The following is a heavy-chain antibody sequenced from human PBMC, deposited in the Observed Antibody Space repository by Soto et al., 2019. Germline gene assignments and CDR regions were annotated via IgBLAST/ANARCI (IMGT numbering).Heavy chain of an antibody. Sequence: SVKVSCKASGYTFAGHYIHWVRQAPEQGPEWMGEIGPETGATRYAQKFQGRVTMTRDMSITTVYMELNNLSPDDTAVYYCGRGRSGQIVVFYWGQGTPVTVSS. D-gene: IGHD1-26*01. J-gene: IGHJ4*02. CDR2: IGPETGAT. CDR1: GYTFAGHY. CDR3: GRGRSGQIVVFY. V-gene: IGHV1-2*02.